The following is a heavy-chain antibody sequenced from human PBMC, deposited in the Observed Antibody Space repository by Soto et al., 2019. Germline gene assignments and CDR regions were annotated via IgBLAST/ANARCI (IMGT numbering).Heavy chain of an antibody. D-gene: IGHD3-3*01. CDR2: ISSNGGTT. CDR1: GFTFSSYA. V-gene: IGHV3-64*04. J-gene: IGHJ5*02. Sequence: GGSLRLSCSASGFTFSSYAMHWVRQAPGKGLEYASGISSNGGTTYYVDSVKGRFIISRDNSKNTLYLQMNSLRAEDTAVYYCARDAGDDFWSGYYTNWFDPWGQGTLVTVSS. CDR3: ARDAGDDFWSGYYTNWFDP.